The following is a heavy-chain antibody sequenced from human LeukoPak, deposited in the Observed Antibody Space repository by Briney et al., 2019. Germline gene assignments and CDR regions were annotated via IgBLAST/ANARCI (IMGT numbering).Heavy chain of an antibody. CDR3: ARDHDYSLDY. CDR2: ISYDGSNK. J-gene: IGHJ4*02. V-gene: IGHV3-30*01. Sequence: GGSLRLSCAASGFTFSSYAMHWVRQAPGKGLEWVAVISYDGSNKYYADSVKGRFTISRDNSKNALYLQMNSLRAEDTAVYYCARDHDYSLDYWGQGTLVTVS. CDR1: GFTFSSYA. D-gene: IGHD3-16*01.